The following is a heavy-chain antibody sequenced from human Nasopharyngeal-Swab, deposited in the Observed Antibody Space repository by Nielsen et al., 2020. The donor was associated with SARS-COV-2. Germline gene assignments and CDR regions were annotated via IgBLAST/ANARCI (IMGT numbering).Heavy chain of an antibody. CDR2: IRYDGFNQ. CDR3: AKDHKMDSGGGVGYMDV. D-gene: IGHD3-16*01. J-gene: IGHJ6*03. V-gene: IGHV3-30*02. Sequence: GGSLRLSCAASGFTFSSYGTHWVRQAPGEGLEWVAFIRYDGFNQHYVDSVKGRFTISRDSFKNTLYLQLNSLRAEDTAVYYCAKDHKMDSGGGVGYMDVWGKGTTVTVSS. CDR1: GFTFSSYG.